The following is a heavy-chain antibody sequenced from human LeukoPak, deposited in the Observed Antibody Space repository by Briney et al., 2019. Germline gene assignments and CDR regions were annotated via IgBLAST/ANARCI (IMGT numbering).Heavy chain of an antibody. CDR2: IWSDGSNG. J-gene: IGHJ4*02. CDR1: GFTFSTYG. V-gene: IGHV3-30*02. CDR3: AKDWSGPIDY. Sequence: GGSLRLSCAASGFTFSTYGMHWVRQAPGKGREWVASIWSDGSNGEYADSVKGRFTISRDNSKKTLYLQMNRLRAEDTAVYYCAKDWSGPIDYWGQGTLVTVSS. D-gene: IGHD1-7*01.